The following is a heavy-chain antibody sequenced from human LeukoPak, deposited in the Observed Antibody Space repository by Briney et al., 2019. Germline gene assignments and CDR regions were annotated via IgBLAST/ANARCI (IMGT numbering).Heavy chain of an antibody. V-gene: IGHV3-74*01. CDR3: ARGGLLSRY. CDR2: INTDGSYT. Sequence: PGGSLRLSCAASGFTFSSYWMHWVRQAPGKVLVWVSHINTDGSYTRYADSVKGRFTIARDNAKSTLYLQMNSLRAEDTAVYYCARGGLLSRYWGQGTLVTVSS. D-gene: IGHD1-26*01. J-gene: IGHJ4*02. CDR1: GFTFSSYW.